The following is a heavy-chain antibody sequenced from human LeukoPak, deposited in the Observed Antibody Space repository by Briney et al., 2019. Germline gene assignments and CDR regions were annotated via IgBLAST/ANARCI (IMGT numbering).Heavy chain of an antibody. Sequence: HRASVKVSCKAPGYTFTGYYMHWVRQAPGQGLEWMGRLNPNNGGTNYAQKFQGRVTMTSDTSVKTAYMELSRLRSDDTAVYYCARAYYYDSSGYSTSYYFDYWGQGTLVTVSS. J-gene: IGHJ4*02. CDR2: LNPNNGGT. D-gene: IGHD3-22*01. CDR1: GYTFTGYY. CDR3: ARAYYYDSSGYSTSYYFDY. V-gene: IGHV1-2*06.